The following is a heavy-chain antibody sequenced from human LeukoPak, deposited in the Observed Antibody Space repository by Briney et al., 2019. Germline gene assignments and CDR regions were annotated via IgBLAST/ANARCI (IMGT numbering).Heavy chain of an antibody. CDR3: GRVDHLQQQLATDY. CDR1: GFTFSTYT. V-gene: IGHV3-21*01. CDR2: ISSGSRDI. D-gene: IGHD6-13*01. Sequence: PGGSLRLSCVVSGFTFSTYTMNWVRQAPGKGLEWVSSISSGSRDIYYADSLKGRFTISRDNAKNSLYLQMNSLRAEDTAVYYRGRVDHLQQQLATDYWGQGTLVTVSS. J-gene: IGHJ4*02.